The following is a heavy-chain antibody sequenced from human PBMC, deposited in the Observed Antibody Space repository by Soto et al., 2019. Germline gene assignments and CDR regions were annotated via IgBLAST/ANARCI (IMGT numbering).Heavy chain of an antibody. CDR2: MSPGGNSQ. J-gene: IGHJ4*02. CDR1: GFNFNIHA. Sequence: QVHLMESGGGVVQSGGSLRLACAAPGFNFNIHALHWIRQAPGEGLEWVAVMSPGGNSQYYADSVKGRFTISRDTSKSTLYLQMTSLSPEDTALYYCARGAAFYYDTSRYWGQGTLVTVSS. D-gene: IGHD3-22*01. V-gene: IGHV3-30-3*01. CDR3: ARGAAFYYDTSRY.